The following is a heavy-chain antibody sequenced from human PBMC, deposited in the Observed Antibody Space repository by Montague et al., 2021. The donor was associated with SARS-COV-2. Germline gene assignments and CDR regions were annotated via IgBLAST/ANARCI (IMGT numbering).Heavy chain of an antibody. Sequence: SLRLSCSASGFTFSSYAMHWVRQAPGKGLEWVAVISYDGSNKYYXDSVKGRFTISRDNSKNTLYLQMNSLRAEDTAVYYCARVFSSSGFWFDPWGQGTLVTVSA. CDR3: ARVFSSSGFWFDP. D-gene: IGHD6-19*01. J-gene: IGHJ5*02. CDR1: GFTFSSYA. V-gene: IGHV3-30*04. CDR2: ISYDGSNK.